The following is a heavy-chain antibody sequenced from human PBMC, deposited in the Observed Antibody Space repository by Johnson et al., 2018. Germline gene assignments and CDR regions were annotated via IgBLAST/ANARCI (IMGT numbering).Heavy chain of an antibody. D-gene: IGHD1-26*01. CDR2: IIPIFGTA. V-gene: IGHV1-69*01. J-gene: IGHJ1*01. Sequence: QVQLVQSGAEVKKXGSSXKVXCKASGGTFSSYAISWVRQAPGQGLEWMGGIIPIFGTANYAQKFQGRVTITADESTSTAYMELSSLRSEDTAVYYCARVVRGTYYAGSFQHWGQGTLVTVSS. CDR3: ARVVRGTYYAGSFQH. CDR1: GGTFSSYA.